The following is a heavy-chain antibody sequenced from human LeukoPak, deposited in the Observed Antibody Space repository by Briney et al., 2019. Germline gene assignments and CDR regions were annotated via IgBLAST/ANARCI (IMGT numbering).Heavy chain of an antibody. CDR2: ISSSGSTI. CDR1: GFTFSDYY. Sequence: GGSLRLSCAASGFTFSDYYMSWIRQAPGKGLEWVSYISSSGSTIYYADSVKGRFTISRDNAKNSLYLQMNSLRAEDTAVYYCARGVIQLWFNAFDIWGQGTMVTVSS. J-gene: IGHJ3*02. D-gene: IGHD5-18*01. V-gene: IGHV3-11*01. CDR3: ARGVIQLWFNAFDI.